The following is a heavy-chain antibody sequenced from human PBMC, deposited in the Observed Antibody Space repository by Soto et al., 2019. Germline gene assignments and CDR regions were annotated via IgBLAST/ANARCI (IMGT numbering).Heavy chain of an antibody. D-gene: IGHD3-3*01. V-gene: IGHV5-51*01. CDR2: IYPGDSDT. CDR3: ARRYYDFWSGYPTFDY. Sequence: GESLKISCKGSGYSFTSYWIGWVRQMPGKGLEWMGIIYPGDSDTRYSPSFQGQVTISADKSISTAYLQWSSLKASDTAMYYCARRYYDFWSGYPTFDYWGQGTLVTVSS. J-gene: IGHJ4*02. CDR1: GYSFTSYW.